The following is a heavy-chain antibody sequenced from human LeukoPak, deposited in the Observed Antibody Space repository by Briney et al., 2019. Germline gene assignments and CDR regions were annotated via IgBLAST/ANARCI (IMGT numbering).Heavy chain of an antibody. CDR3: AHTPGIAAADDAFDI. Sequence: SGPTLVNPTQTLTLTCTFSGFSLSTSGVGVGWVRQPPGKALEWLALIYWDDDKRYSPSLKSRLTITKDTSKNQVVLTMTNMDPVDTATYYCAHTPGIAAADDAFDIWGQGTMVTVSS. CDR2: IYWDDDK. CDR1: GFSLSTSGVG. V-gene: IGHV2-5*02. J-gene: IGHJ3*02. D-gene: IGHD6-13*01.